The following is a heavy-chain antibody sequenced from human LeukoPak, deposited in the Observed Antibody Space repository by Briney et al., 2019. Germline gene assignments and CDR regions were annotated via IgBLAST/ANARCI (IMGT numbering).Heavy chain of an antibody. D-gene: IGHD4-17*01. Sequence: PGGSLRLSCAASGFTFSSYAMSWVRQAPGKGLEWVSAISGSGGSTYYADSVKGRFTISRDNSKNTLYLQMNSLRAEDTAVYYCARDQRPDYGDYYYYGMDVWGQGTTVTVSS. CDR1: GFTFSSYA. J-gene: IGHJ6*02. CDR3: ARDQRPDYGDYYYYGMDV. V-gene: IGHV3-23*01. CDR2: ISGSGGST.